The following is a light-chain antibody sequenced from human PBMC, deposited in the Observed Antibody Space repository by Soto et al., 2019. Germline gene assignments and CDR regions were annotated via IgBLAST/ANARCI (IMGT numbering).Light chain of an antibody. V-gene: IGKV3-11*01. J-gene: IGKJ2*01. CDR3: QQRSNWPRT. Sequence: EIVLTQSPATLSLSPGERATLSCRASQSVSSSLAWYQQKPGQAPRLLIYDASNRATGIPARFSGSGSGTDFTLTINSLEPEDFAVYYCQQRSNWPRTFGQGTKLEIK. CDR1: QSVSSS. CDR2: DAS.